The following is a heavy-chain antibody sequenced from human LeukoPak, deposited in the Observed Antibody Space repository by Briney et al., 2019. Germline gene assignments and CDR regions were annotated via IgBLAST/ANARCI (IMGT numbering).Heavy chain of an antibody. CDR3: GKDPNGDYIGAFDM. J-gene: IGHJ3*02. Sequence: GGSLRLSCAASGFTFTNYAMIWVRQAPGKGLEWVSAISGNGGNTYYADSVKGRFTISRDNSKNTLYLQMNSLRAGDTAVYYCGKDPNGDYIGAFDMWGQGTMVTVS. V-gene: IGHV3-23*01. D-gene: IGHD4-17*01. CDR2: ISGNGGNT. CDR1: GFTFTNYA.